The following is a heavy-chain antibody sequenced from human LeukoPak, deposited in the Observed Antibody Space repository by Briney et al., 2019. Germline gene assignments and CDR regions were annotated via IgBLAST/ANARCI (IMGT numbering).Heavy chain of an antibody. Sequence: GGSLRLSCAASGFTFSSYAMHWVRQAPGKGLEWVAVISYDGSNKYYADSVKGRFIISRDNSKNTLYLQMNSLRAEDTAVYYCARDINYDFWSGYYTSYYYGMDVWGQGTTVTVSS. J-gene: IGHJ6*02. CDR3: ARDINYDFWSGYYTSYYYGMDV. D-gene: IGHD3-3*01. V-gene: IGHV3-30-3*01. CDR1: GFTFSSYA. CDR2: ISYDGSNK.